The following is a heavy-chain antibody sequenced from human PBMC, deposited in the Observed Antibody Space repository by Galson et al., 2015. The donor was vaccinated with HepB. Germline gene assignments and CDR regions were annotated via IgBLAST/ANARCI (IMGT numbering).Heavy chain of an antibody. V-gene: IGHV3-21*01. Sequence: SLRLSCAASGFTFSSYSMNWVRQAPGKGLEWVSSISSSSRYIYYADSVKGRFTISRDNAKNSLYLQMNSLRAEDTAVYYCARDSRPTYCSGGSCYSSYYGMDVWGQGTTVTVSS. CDR2: ISSSSRYI. CDR3: ARDSRPTYCSGGSCYSSYYGMDV. J-gene: IGHJ6*02. D-gene: IGHD2-15*01. CDR1: GFTFSSYS.